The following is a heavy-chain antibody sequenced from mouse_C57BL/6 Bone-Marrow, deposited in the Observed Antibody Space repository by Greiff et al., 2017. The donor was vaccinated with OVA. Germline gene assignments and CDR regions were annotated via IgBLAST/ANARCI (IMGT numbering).Heavy chain of an antibody. CDR2: IWTGGGT. CDR3: ARRVYYDYDDWYFDV. CDR1: GFSLTSYA. D-gene: IGHD2-4*01. Sequence: QVQLKQSGPGLVAPSQSLSITCTVSGFSLTSYAISWVRQPPGKGLEWLGVIWTGGGTNYNSALKSRLSISKDNSKSQVFLKMNSLQTDDTARYYCARRVYYDYDDWYFDVWGTGTTVTVSS. V-gene: IGHV2-9-1*01. J-gene: IGHJ1*03.